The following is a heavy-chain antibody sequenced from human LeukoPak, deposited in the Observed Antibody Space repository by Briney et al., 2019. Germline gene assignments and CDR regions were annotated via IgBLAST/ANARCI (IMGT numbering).Heavy chain of an antibody. D-gene: IGHD3-22*01. CDR3: ARANYYDSSGYPTSFDY. Sequence: GGSLRLSCAASGFTFSSYWMSWVRQAPGKGLEWVANIKQDGSEKYYVDSAKGRFTISRDNAKNSLYLQMNSLRAEDTAVYYCARANYYDSSGYPTSFDYWGQGTLVTVSS. CDR2: IKQDGSEK. J-gene: IGHJ4*02. V-gene: IGHV3-7*04. CDR1: GFTFSSYW.